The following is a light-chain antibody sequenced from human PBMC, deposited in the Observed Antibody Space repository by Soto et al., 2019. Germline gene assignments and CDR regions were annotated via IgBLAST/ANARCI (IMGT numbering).Light chain of an antibody. CDR3: QQRRDWPIT. V-gene: IGKV3-11*01. J-gene: IGKJ5*01. CDR2: DAS. Sequence: EIVLTQSPATLSLSPGERATLSCRASQSLNTYLAWYQQKPGQAPRLLIYDASNRATGIPARFSGGGSGTDFTLTISSLEPEDFAVYYCQQRRDWPITFGQGTRLEIK. CDR1: QSLNTY.